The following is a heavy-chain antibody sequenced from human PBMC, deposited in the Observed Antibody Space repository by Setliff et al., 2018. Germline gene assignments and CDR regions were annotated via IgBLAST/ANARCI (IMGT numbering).Heavy chain of an antibody. CDR2: IYYSGST. D-gene: IGHD6-6*01. V-gene: IGHV4-31*02. Sequence: LRLSCAASGFAFGDYFMSWIREAPGKGLEWIGYIYYSGSTYYNPSLKSRVTISVDTSKNQFSLKLSSVTAADTAVYYCARDSLYHSSSSDGRGYWGQGTLVTVSS. CDR1: GFAFGDYF. CDR3: ARDSLYHSSSSDGRGY. J-gene: IGHJ4*02.